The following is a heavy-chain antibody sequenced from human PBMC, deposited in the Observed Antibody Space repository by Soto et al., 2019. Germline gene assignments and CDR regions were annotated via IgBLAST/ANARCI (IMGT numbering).Heavy chain of an antibody. D-gene: IGHD2-15*01. J-gene: IGHJ6*03. CDR1: GGTFSSYT. CDR3: AIPPPYCSGGSCYSEYSMDV. CDR2: IIPILGIA. V-gene: IGHV1-69*02. Sequence: QVQLVQSGAEVKKPGSSVKVSCKASGGTFSSYTISWVRQAPGQGLEWMGRIIPILGIANYAQKFQGRVTITADKSTSTASMGRSSLRSEDTAVYYCAIPPPYCSGGSCYSEYSMDVWGKGTTVTVSS.